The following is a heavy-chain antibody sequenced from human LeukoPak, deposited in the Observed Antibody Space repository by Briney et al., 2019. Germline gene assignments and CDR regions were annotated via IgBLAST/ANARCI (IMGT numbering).Heavy chain of an antibody. J-gene: IGHJ4*02. CDR1: GFTVSSNS. CDR2: IYSDNT. V-gene: IGHV3-53*01. CDR3: ARRAGAYSHPYDY. D-gene: IGHD4/OR15-4a*01. Sequence: PGGSLRLSCTVSGFTVSSNSMGSVRQAPGKGLEWVSFIYSDNTHYSDSVKGRFTISRDNTKNTLYLQMNSLRAEDTAVYYCARRAGAYSHPYDYWGQGTLVTVSS.